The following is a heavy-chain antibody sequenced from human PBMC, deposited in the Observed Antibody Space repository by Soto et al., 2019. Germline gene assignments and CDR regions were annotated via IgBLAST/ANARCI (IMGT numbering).Heavy chain of an antibody. V-gene: IGHV3-23*01. Sequence: AGGSLRLSCAASGFTFSSYAMTWVRQAPGRGLGWGSSISDRGGSGGTFYPEFVKGRFTISRDNYRNTLYLQMSSLRVEDTAVYYCAKEGSVTDAFDVWGQGTMVT. D-gene: IGHD2-21*02. CDR1: GFTFSSYA. CDR3: AKEGSVTDAFDV. CDR2: ISDRGGSGGT. J-gene: IGHJ3*01.